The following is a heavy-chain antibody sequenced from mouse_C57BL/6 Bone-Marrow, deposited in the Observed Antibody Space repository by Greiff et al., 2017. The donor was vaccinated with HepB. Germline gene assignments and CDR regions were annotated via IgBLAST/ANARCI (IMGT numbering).Heavy chain of an antibody. CDR3: ARQVLPYFDY. V-gene: IGHV5-6*01. Sequence: EVKLVESGGDLVKPGGSLKLSCAASGFTFSSYGMSWVRQTPDKRLEWVATISSGGSYTYYPDSVKVRFTISRDNAKNTLYLQMSSLKSEDTAMYYCARQVLPYFDYWGQGTTLTVSS. J-gene: IGHJ2*01. CDR1: GFTFSSYG. CDR2: ISSGGSYT. D-gene: IGHD1-1*01.